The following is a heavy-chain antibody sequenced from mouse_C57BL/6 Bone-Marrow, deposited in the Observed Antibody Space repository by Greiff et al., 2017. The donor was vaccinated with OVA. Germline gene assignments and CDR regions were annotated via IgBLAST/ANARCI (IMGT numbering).Heavy chain of an antibody. D-gene: IGHD1-1*01. CDR1: GFSLTSYG. CDR2: IWRGGST. CDR3: AKNGDYYGSSYGYFDV. V-gene: IGHV2-5*01. J-gene: IGHJ1*03. Sequence: VHLVESGPGLVQPSQSLSITCTVSGFSLTSYGVHWVRQSPGKGLEWLGVIWRGGSTDYNAAFMSRLSITKDNSKSQVFFKMNSLQADDTAIYYCAKNGDYYGSSYGYFDVWGTGTTVTVSS.